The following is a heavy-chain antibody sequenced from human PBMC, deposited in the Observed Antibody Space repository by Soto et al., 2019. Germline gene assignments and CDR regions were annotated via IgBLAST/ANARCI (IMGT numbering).Heavy chain of an antibody. V-gene: IGHV6-1*01. D-gene: IGHD3-22*01. CDR3: EGEDDNDDFDV. Sequence: PSQALSLTCAISGDSVSSNSAAWNWLRQSPSRGLEWLGRTYYRTKWYNDYAVSVKSRITINPDTSKNQFSLQLNSVTPEDTAVYYCEGEDDNDDFDVWGQGTMVTVS. CDR1: GDSVSSNSAA. J-gene: IGHJ3*01. CDR2: TYYRTKWYN.